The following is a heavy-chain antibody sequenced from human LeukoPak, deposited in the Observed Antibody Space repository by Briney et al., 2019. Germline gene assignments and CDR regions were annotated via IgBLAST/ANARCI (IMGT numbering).Heavy chain of an antibody. D-gene: IGHD3-22*01. V-gene: IGHV1-18*01. J-gene: IGHJ3*02. CDR1: GYTFTSYG. CDR3: ASPSSGYYRVAFDI. Sequence: ASVKVSCKASGYTFTSYGISWVRQAPGQGLEWMGWISAYNGNTNYAQKLQGRVTMTTDTSTSTAYMELRSLRSDDTAVYYCASPSSGYYRVAFDIWAQGKMVTVFS. CDR2: ISAYNGNT.